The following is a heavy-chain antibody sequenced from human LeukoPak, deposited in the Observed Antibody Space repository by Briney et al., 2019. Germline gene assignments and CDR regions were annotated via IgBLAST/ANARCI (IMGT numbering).Heavy chain of an antibody. CDR3: ARDPLGSSGLRGYYFDY. CDR2: VRSKANSYAT. D-gene: IGHD6-19*01. CDR1: GFTFSGSA. J-gene: IGHJ4*02. Sequence: QPGGSLTLSCAASGFTFSGSAMHWVRQASGKGLEWVGRVRSKANSYATAYAASVKGRFTISRDDSKNTAYLQMNSLRAEDTAVYYCARDPLGSSGLRGYYFDYWGQGTLVTVSS. V-gene: IGHV3-73*01.